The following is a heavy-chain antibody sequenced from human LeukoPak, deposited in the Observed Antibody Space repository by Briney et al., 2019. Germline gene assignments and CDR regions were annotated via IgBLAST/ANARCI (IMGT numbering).Heavy chain of an antibody. CDR1: GFTFSSYA. D-gene: IGHD5-18*01. V-gene: IGHV3-30*14. Sequence: PGGSLRPSCAASGFTFSSYAMHWVRQAPGKGLEWVAVISYDGSNKYYADSVKGRFTISRDNSKNTLYLQMNSLRAEDTAVYYCARVISGYSYGPFDYWGQGTLVTVSS. J-gene: IGHJ4*02. CDR3: ARVISGYSYGPFDY. CDR2: ISYDGSNK.